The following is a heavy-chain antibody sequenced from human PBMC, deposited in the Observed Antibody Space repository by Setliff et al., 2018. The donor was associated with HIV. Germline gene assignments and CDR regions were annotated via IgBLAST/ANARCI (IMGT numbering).Heavy chain of an antibody. D-gene: IGHD6-19*01. V-gene: IGHV4-38-2*02. CDR3: ARGYTSGYLDY. Sequence: PSETLSLTCSVSDYAFSAGYLWGWFRQPPGKGLEWIASIHHSGSSYYMPSLRSRVTISLNTSKNQFSLNLGSVTAADTAVYYCARGYTSGYLDYWGQGTLVTVSS. CDR1: DYAFSAGYL. CDR2: IHHSGSS. J-gene: IGHJ4*02.